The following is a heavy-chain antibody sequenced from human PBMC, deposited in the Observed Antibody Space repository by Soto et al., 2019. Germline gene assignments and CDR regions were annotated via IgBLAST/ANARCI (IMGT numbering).Heavy chain of an antibody. Sequence: ASVKVSCKASGYTFTSYGISWVRQAPGQGLEWMGWISAYNGNTNYAQKLQGRVTMTTDTSTSTAYMELRSLRSDDTAVYYCARDWQWLVLRGHNWFDPWGQGTLVTVSS. CDR2: ISAYNGNT. J-gene: IGHJ5*02. V-gene: IGHV1-18*01. CDR3: ARDWQWLVLRGHNWFDP. D-gene: IGHD6-19*01. CDR1: GYTFTSYG.